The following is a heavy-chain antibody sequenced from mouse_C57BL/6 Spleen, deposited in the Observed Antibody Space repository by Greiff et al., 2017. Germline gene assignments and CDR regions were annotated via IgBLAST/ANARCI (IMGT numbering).Heavy chain of an antibody. J-gene: IGHJ2*01. CDR3: ARSLSYYGSTFDY. Sequence: VQLKESGPELVKPGASVKISCKASGYSFTGYYMNWVKQSPEKSLEWIGEINPSTGGTTYNQKFKAKATLTVDKSSSTAYMQLKSLTSEDSAVYYCARSLSYYGSTFDYWGQGTTLTVSS. V-gene: IGHV1-42*01. CDR2: INPSTGGT. D-gene: IGHD1-1*01. CDR1: GYSFTGYY.